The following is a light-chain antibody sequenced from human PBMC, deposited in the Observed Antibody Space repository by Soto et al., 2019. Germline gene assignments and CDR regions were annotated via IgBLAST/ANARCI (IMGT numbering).Light chain of an antibody. J-gene: IGKJ1*01. CDR1: QSIKKC. Sequence: DIQMTQSPSSLSASVGDRVTITCRASQSIKKCLNWYQHKPGQAPLLLIYAAGTLQSGVPSRFSGSGSGTDFTLTINSLQPEDFATYYCQQSYSYPWTFGQGTKVDVK. CDR2: AAG. CDR3: QQSYSYPWT. V-gene: IGKV1-39*01.